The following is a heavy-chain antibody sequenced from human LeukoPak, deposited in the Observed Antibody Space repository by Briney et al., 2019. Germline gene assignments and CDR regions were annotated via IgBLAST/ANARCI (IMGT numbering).Heavy chain of an antibody. D-gene: IGHD6-19*01. CDR3: ARDWTGAVADY. CDR1: GFTVSSNY. J-gene: IGHJ4*02. CDR2: INSDGSIT. V-gene: IGHV3-74*01. Sequence: GGSLRLSCAASGFTVSSNYMSWVRQAPGKGLVWVSRINSDGSITSYADSVKGRFTISRDNAKNTLYLQMNSLRAEDTAVYFCARDWTGAVADYWGQGTLVTVSS.